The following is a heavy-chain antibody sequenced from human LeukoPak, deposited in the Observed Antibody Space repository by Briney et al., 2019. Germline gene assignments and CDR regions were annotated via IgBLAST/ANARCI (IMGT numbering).Heavy chain of an antibody. CDR1: GFTFSSYA. CDR2: ISSSSRII. J-gene: IGHJ4*02. V-gene: IGHV3-48*01. Sequence: GGSLRLSCGASGFTFSSYAMNWVRQAPGKGLEWVSYISSSSRIIYYADSLKGRFTISRDNAKNSLYLQLNSLRADDTAVYYCARGYSYGYNYWGQGTLVTVSS. D-gene: IGHD5-18*01. CDR3: ARGYSYGYNY.